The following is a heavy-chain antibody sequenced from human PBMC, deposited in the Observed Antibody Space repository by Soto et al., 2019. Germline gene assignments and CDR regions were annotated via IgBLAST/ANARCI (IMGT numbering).Heavy chain of an antibody. V-gene: IGHV3-9*01. CDR2: ISWNSGSI. CDR3: AKVRGGCSGGSCYLSGAFDI. Sequence: GGSLRLSCTASGFTFSSYAMRWVRQAPGKGLEWVSGISWNSGSIGYADSVKGRFTISRDNAKNSLYLQMNSLRAEDTALYYCAKVRGGCSGGSCYLSGAFDIWGQGTMVTVSS. CDR1: GFTFSSYA. J-gene: IGHJ3*02. D-gene: IGHD2-15*01.